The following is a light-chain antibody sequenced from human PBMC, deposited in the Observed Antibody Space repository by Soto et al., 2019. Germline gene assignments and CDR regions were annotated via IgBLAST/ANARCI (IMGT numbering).Light chain of an antibody. CDR3: QQYKRWRT. CDR1: QSIDDR. V-gene: IGKV3-15*01. J-gene: IGKJ1*01. Sequence: IVMTQSPATLSVSPGERVTLSCRASQSIDDRLAWYQQRPGQAPRLLIYGVSFRATGIPARFSGSKSGTEFTLNISGLQSEDFGVYYCQQYKRWRTFGQGTNVEV. CDR2: GVS.